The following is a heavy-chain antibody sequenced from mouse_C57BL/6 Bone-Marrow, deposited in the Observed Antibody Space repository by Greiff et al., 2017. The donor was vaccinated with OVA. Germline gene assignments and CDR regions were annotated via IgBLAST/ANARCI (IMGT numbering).Heavy chain of an antibody. V-gene: IGHV1-62-2*01. Sequence: QVQLQQSGAELVKPGASVKLSCKASGYTFTEYTIHWVKQRSGQGLEWIGWFYSGSGSIQYNEKFKNKATLTADKSSSTVYMELSRLTSEDSAVYFCARHEDPRITTVPWFAYWGQGTLVTVSA. CDR1: GYTFTEYT. CDR3: ARHEDPRITTVPWFAY. CDR2: FYSGSGSI. J-gene: IGHJ3*01. D-gene: IGHD1-1*01.